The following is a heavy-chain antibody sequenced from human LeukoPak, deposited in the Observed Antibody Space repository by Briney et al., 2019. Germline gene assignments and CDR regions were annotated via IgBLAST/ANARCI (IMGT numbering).Heavy chain of an antibody. Sequence: PGGSLRLSCAASGFTFDDYGMSWVRQAPGKGLEWVSGINWNGGSTGYADSVKGRFTISRDNAKNSLYLQMNSLRAEDTALYYCARERSLLWFGERHYYYMDVWGKGTTVTVSS. CDR3: ARERSLLWFGERHYYYMDV. J-gene: IGHJ6*03. V-gene: IGHV3-20*04. D-gene: IGHD3-10*01. CDR2: INWNGGST. CDR1: GFTFDDYG.